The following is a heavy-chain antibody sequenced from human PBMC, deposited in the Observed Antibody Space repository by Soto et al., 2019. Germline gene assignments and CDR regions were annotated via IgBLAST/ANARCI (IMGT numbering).Heavy chain of an antibody. D-gene: IGHD3-9*01. CDR3: ARANWLFDY. CDR2: IYYSGST. V-gene: IGHV4-59*11. Sequence: QVQLQESGPGLVKPSETLSLTCTVSGGSINNHYWSWIRQPPGQGLEWIGYIYYSGSTNYNPSLKSRVTMSLDTSKNQFSLKLSSLTAADTAIYYCARANWLFDYWGQGTLVTVSS. J-gene: IGHJ4*02. CDR1: GGSINNHY.